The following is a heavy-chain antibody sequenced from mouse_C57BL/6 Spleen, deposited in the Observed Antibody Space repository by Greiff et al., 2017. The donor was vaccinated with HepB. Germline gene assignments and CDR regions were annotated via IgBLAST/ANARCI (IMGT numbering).Heavy chain of an antibody. V-gene: IGHV10-1*01. CDR2: IRSKSNNYAT. J-gene: IGHJ1*03. CDR3: VRHRGPTVGYFDV. D-gene: IGHD1-1*01. CDR1: GFSFNTYA. Sequence: EVKVVESGGGLVQPKGSLKLSCAASGFSFNTYAMNWVRQAPGKGLEWVARIRSKSNNYATYYADSVKDRFTISRDDSESMPYLQMNNLKTEDTAMYYCVRHRGPTVGYFDVWGTGTTVTVSS.